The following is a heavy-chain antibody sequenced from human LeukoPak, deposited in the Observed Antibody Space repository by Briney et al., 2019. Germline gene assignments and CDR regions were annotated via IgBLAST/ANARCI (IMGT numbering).Heavy chain of an antibody. CDR1: GGSINSYH. CDR3: ARAYRSSWYANWFDP. V-gene: IGHV4-59*01. J-gene: IGHJ5*02. Sequence: SETLSLTCTVSGGSINSYHWSWIRQPPGKGLEWIGYIYYTGTTNYNPSLKSRVTISLDTSKNQFSLKLSSVTAADTAVYFCARAYRSSWYANWFDPWGQGTLVTVSS. CDR2: IYYTGTT. D-gene: IGHD6-13*01.